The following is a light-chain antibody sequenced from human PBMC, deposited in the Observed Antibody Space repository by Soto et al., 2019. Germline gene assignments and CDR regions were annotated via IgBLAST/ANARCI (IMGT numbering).Light chain of an antibody. CDR1: QTVLNNY. Sequence: EIVLTQSPGTLSLSPRERATLSCRASQTVLNNYLTWYQQKPGQAPRRLIFGASIRATGIPDRFSGSGSGTDFTLTTSRLDPEAFAVDYCQQYGSSPTTFGQGTKVEIK. CDR2: GAS. J-gene: IGKJ1*01. CDR3: QQYGSSPTT. V-gene: IGKV3-20*01.